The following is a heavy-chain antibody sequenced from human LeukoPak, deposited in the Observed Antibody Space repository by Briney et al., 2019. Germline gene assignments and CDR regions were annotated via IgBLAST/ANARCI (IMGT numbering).Heavy chain of an antibody. Sequence: PGGSLRLSCAASGFTFSSYEMNWVRQAPGKGLEWVSYISSSGGTTYYADSVKGRFTISRDNAKNSLYLQMNSLRAEDTAVYYCASTIEIAAAGTGSFDYWGQGTLVTVSS. V-gene: IGHV3-48*03. CDR3: ASTIEIAAAGTGSFDY. J-gene: IGHJ4*02. D-gene: IGHD6-13*01. CDR1: GFTFSSYE. CDR2: ISSSGGTT.